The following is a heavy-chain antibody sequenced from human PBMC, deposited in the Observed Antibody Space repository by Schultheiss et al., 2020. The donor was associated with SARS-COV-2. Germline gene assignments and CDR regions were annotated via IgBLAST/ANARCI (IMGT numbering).Heavy chain of an antibody. CDR2: IHHSGST. CDR1: GGSFSGYY. CDR3: ARSSLDF. V-gene: IGHV4-34*01. D-gene: IGHD3/OR15-3a*01. Sequence: SETLSLTCAVYGGSFSGYYWSWIRQPPGKGLEWIGEIHHSGSTNYNPSLKSRVTTSVDKSKNQFSLKLNSVTAADTAVYYCARSSLDFWGQGTLVTVSS. J-gene: IGHJ4*02.